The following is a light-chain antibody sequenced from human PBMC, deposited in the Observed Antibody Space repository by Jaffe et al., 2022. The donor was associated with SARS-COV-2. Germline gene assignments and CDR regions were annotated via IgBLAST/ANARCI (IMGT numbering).Light chain of an antibody. J-gene: IGKJ3*01. CDR2: GAS. CDR3: QQYNNWVT. Sequence: EVMMTQSPATLSVSPGEGATLSCRASQTVSSNLAWYQQKPGQAPRLLIYGASIRATGIPARFSGSGSGTEFTLTISSLQSEDFAVYYCQQYNNWVTFGPGTTVDIK. CDR1: QTVSSN. V-gene: IGKV3-15*01.